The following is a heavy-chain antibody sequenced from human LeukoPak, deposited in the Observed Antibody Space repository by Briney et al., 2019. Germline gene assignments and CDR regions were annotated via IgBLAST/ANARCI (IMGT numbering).Heavy chain of an antibody. Sequence: ASVTVSCKASGYSFTGYFMQWVRQAPGQGLEWMGWINPNSGDTNYAQKFQGRVTMTRDTSISTAYMELSRLRSGDAAVYYCARRFYYAMDVWGQGTTVTVSS. CDR3: ARRFYYAMDV. J-gene: IGHJ6*02. V-gene: IGHV1-2*02. CDR2: INPNSGDT. D-gene: IGHD3-16*01. CDR1: GYSFTGYF.